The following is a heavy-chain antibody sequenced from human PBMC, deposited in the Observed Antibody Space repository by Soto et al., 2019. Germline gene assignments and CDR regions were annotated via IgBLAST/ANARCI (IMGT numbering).Heavy chain of an antibody. CDR3: GIVFER. D-gene: IGHD1-1*01. CDR2: VDSDGRGT. V-gene: IGHV3-74*01. J-gene: IGHJ4*02. Sequence: EVQLVESGGGSVQPGGSLRLSCVASGITFTNYWMHWVRQVPGKGLVWVARVDSDGRGTSYADFVTGRFTISRDNAKSTLYLQMLSMRVDDTEMYYCGIVFERWGQGIPVTVS. CDR1: GITFTNYW.